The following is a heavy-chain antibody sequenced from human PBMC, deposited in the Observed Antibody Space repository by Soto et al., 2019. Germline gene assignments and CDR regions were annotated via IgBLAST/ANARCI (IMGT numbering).Heavy chain of an antibody. Sequence: QVQLQESGPGLVKPSETLSLTCTVSGGSISSYYWSWIRQPPGKGLEWIGYIYYSGSTNYNPSLTSRVTISVDTSKTQCSLKLSSVTAADTAVYYCASSNIAAAGFYYYGMDVWGRGTTVTVSS. D-gene: IGHD6-13*01. J-gene: IGHJ6*02. CDR2: IYYSGST. CDR1: GGSISSYY. CDR3: ASSNIAAAGFYYYGMDV. V-gene: IGHV4-59*01.